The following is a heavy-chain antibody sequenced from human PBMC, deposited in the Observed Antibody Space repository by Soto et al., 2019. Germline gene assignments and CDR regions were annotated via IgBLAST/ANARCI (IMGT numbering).Heavy chain of an antibody. D-gene: IGHD3-10*01. Sequence: VQLVESGGGVVQPGGSLRLSCAASGFTFSSYGMHWVCQGPGKGLEWVAIIWYDGSNKYYADSVKGRFTISRDNSKNTLDLQMNSLRAEDTAVYYCARGYGSGRLIDYWGQGTLVTVSS. CDR2: IWYDGSNK. CDR3: ARGYGSGRLIDY. CDR1: GFTFSSYG. J-gene: IGHJ4*02. V-gene: IGHV3-33*01.